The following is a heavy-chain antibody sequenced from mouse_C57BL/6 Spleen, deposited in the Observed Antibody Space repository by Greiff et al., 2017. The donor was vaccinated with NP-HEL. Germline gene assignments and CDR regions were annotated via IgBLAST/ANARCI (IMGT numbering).Heavy chain of an antibody. D-gene: IGHD1-1*01. CDR3: TYYGSSPDWYFDV. V-gene: IGHV1-5*01. CDR2: IYPGNSDT. J-gene: IGHJ1*03. Sequence: VQLQQSGTVLARPGASVKMSCKTSGYTFTSYWMHWVKQRPGQGLEWIGAIYPGNSDTSYNQKFKGKAKLTAVTSASTAYMELSSLTNEDSAVYYCTYYGSSPDWYFDVWGTGTTVTVSS. CDR1: GYTFTSYW.